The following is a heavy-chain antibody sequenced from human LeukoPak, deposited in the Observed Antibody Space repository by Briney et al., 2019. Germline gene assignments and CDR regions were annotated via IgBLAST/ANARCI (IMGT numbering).Heavy chain of an antibody. Sequence: SETLSLTCTVSGGSIISGAYYWSWVRQHPGKGLEWIAYVHYSGSTYYNPSLKSRFTISVDTSQNQFSLKLRSVTAADTAVYYCAGDSGNSAFDYWGQGTLVTVSS. CDR2: VHYSGST. V-gene: IGHV4-31*03. CDR3: AGDSGNSAFDY. D-gene: IGHD4-23*01. J-gene: IGHJ4*02. CDR1: GGSIISGAYY.